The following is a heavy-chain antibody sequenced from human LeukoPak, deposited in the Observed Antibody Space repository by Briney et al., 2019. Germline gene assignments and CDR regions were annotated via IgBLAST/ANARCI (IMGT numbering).Heavy chain of an antibody. CDR3: ARPIGSSWYGWFDP. D-gene: IGHD6-13*01. CDR1: GYTFTSYG. V-gene: IGHV1-18*01. CDR2: ISAYNGNT. J-gene: IGHJ5*02. Sequence: GASVKVSCKASGYTFTSYGISWVRQAPGQGLEWMGWISAYNGNTNYAQKLQGRVTMTTDTSTSTAYMELRSLRCDDTAVYYCARPIGSSWYGWFDPWGQGTLVTVSS.